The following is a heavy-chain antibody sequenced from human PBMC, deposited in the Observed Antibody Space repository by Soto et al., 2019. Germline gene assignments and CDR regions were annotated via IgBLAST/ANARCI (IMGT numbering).Heavy chain of an antibody. J-gene: IGHJ6*02. CDR1: GFTFSTYA. V-gene: IGHV3-23*01. CDR2: ISGSGGST. CDR3: LAAAGKTNKMVAMDV. Sequence: PGGSLRLSCVASGFTFSTYAMSWVRQVPGKGLEWVSSISGSGGSTYYADSVKGRFTISRDNSKNMLYLQMNSLRAEDTAVYYCLAAAGKTNKMVAMDVWGQGTTVTVS. D-gene: IGHD6-13*01.